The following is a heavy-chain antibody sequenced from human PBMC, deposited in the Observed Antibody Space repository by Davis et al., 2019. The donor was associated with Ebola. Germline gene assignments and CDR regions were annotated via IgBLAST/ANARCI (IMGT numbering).Heavy chain of an antibody. CDR2: VYHCGST. CDR3: ARDYRGGDYVGLPNHYYYYGMDV. D-gene: IGHD4-23*01. V-gene: IGHV4-4*02. Sequence: SETLTLTCTVSGASIRSLNWRSSLRPAPGEGLAWAGDVYHCGSTNYNPSLMSRVAISVDTSKNQFSLKLSSVTAADTAVYYCARDYRGGDYVGLPNHYYYYGMDVWGQGATVTVSS. J-gene: IGHJ6*02. CDR1: GASIRSLNW.